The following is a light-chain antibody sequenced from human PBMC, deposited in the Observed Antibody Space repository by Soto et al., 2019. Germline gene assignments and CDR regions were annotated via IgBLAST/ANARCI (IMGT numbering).Light chain of an antibody. CDR3: HQYYSYPPT. V-gene: IGKV1-8*01. J-gene: IGKJ1*01. CDR2: AAS. CDR1: QGISSD. Sequence: AIRMTQSPSSFSASTGDRVTITCRASQGISSDLAWYQQKPGKAPKLLMYAASTLPSGVPSRFSGSGSGTDFTLTISCLQSEDFATYYCHQYYSYPPTFGQGTKVEIK.